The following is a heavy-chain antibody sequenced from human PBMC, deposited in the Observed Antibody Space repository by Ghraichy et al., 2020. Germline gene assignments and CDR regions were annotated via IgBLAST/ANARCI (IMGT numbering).Heavy chain of an antibody. J-gene: IGHJ4*02. V-gene: IGHV3-23*01. CDR2: ISGSGGST. CDR3: AKGETYYDILTGYYVSGPFDY. D-gene: IGHD3-9*01. CDR1: GFTFSSYA. Sequence: GGSLRLSCAASGFTFSSYAMSWVRQAPGKGLEWVSAISGSGGSTYYADSVKGRFTISRDNSKNTLYLQMNSLRAEDTAVYYCAKGETYYDILTGYYVSGPFDYWGQGTLVTVSS.